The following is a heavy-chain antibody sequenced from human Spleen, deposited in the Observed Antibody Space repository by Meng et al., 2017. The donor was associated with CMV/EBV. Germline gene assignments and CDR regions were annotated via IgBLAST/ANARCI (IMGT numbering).Heavy chain of an antibody. Sequence: EGSGYTFRGYHIEWVRQARGQGHEWRGCISPQGGDRKYTQWFEGRDTKTTETSSSTAYMEMTGLKSDDTAIYYCARPYYGSGSFEHWGQGTLVTVSS. V-gene: IGHV1-2*02. CDR2: ISPQGGDR. J-gene: IGHJ4*02. CDR3: ARPYYGSGSFEH. D-gene: IGHD3-10*01. CDR1: GYTFRGYH.